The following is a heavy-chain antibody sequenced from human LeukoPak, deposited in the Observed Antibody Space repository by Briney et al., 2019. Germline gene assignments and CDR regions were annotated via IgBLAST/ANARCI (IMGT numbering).Heavy chain of an antibody. D-gene: IGHD1-26*01. J-gene: IGHJ5*02. CDR3: NRGGSSYGYNWFDP. CDR2: IYTSGST. CDR1: GGSISSYY. Sequence: SSETLSLTCTVSGGSISSYYWSWIRQPAGKGLEWIGRIYTSGSTNYNPSLKSRVTISADTSKNEVSLKLTSVTAADTALYYCNRGGSSYGYNWFDPWGQGTLVTVSS. V-gene: IGHV4-4*07.